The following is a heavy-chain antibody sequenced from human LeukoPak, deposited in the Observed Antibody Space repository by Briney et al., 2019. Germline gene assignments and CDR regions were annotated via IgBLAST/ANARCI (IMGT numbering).Heavy chain of an antibody. D-gene: IGHD3-10*01. V-gene: IGHV3-30*04. CDR2: ISYDGSNK. Sequence: PGGSLGLSCAASGFTFSSYAMHWVRQAPGKGMEWVAVISYDGSNKYYADSVKGRFTISRDNSKNTLYLQMNSLRAEDTAVYYCARDGTHYYGSGSYYPPLDYWGQGTLVTVSS. CDR1: GFTFSSYA. J-gene: IGHJ4*02. CDR3: ARDGTHYYGSGSYYPPLDY.